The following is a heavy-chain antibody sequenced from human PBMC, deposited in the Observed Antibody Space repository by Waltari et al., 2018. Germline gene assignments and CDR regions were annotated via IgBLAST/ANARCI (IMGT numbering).Heavy chain of an antibody. D-gene: IGHD1-26*01. Sequence: QVQVVQSGAEAMEPGASVKVSCKIPRYTLSGFSIHWVRQCRGKWLEWIGRFDRGDVEAASTRKFLGRVTMTEDTSTDTAYMELSSLTSDDTAVYYCRLVGRNIVLAGGTPSYYSYIDVWGRGASVIVSS. CDR3: RLVGRNIVLAGGTPSYYSYIDV. J-gene: IGHJ6*03. CDR2: FDRGDVEA. V-gene: IGHV1-24*01. CDR1: RYTLSGFS.